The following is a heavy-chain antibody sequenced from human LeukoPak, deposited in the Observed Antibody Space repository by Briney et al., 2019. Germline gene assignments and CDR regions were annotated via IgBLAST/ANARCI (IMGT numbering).Heavy chain of an antibody. Sequence: GGSLRPSCAASGFTFRNYWMSWVRQVPGKGLEWVVNINEGGNEKNYVDSVKGRFTASRDNAQNSLYLQMNSLRVEDTAVYYCARHPNSNWDYWGQGTLVTVSS. CDR2: INEGGNEK. CDR3: ARHPNSNWDY. V-gene: IGHV3-7*03. D-gene: IGHD6-13*01. J-gene: IGHJ4*02. CDR1: GFTFRNYW.